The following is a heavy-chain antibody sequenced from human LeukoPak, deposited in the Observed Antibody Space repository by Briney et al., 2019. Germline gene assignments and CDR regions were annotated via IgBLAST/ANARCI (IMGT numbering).Heavy chain of an antibody. Sequence: PSETLSLTCAVYGGSFSGYYWSWIRQPPGKGLEWIGEINHSGSTNYNPSLKSRVTISVDTSKNQFSLKLSSVTAADTAVYYCARLAITMVRGVAKYFDYWGQGTLVTVSS. V-gene: IGHV4-34*01. CDR1: GGSFSGYY. J-gene: IGHJ4*02. D-gene: IGHD3-10*01. CDR3: ARLAITMVRGVAKYFDY. CDR2: INHSGST.